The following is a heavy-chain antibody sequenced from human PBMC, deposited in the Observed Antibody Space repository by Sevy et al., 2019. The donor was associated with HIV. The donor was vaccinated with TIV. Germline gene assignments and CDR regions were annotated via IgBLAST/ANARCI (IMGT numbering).Heavy chain of an antibody. CDR1: GGTFSSYA. CDR2: IIPIFGTA. CDR3: ASLWRSPTYYYDSSGEGPYYYYYMDV. D-gene: IGHD3-22*01. Sequence: ASVKVSCKASGGTFSSYAISWVRQAPGQGLEWMGGIIPIFGTANYAQKFQGRVTITADKSTSTAYMELSSLRSEDTAVYYCASLWRSPTYYYDSSGEGPYYYYYMDVWGKGTTVTVSS. V-gene: IGHV1-69*06. J-gene: IGHJ6*03.